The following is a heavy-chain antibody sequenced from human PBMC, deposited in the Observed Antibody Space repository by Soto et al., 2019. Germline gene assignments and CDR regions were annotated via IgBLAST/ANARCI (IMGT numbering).Heavy chain of an antibody. CDR3: ATPSSVMTASGIVY. D-gene: IGHD6-13*01. CDR1: GGSISSTTYY. J-gene: IGHJ4*02. V-gene: IGHV4-39*01. Sequence: PSETLSLTCTISGGSISSTTYYWGWVRQSPGKGLEWIGNISYSGSTYYNPSLKSRVSLSVDTSKSQFSLTLNFVTAADTAVYYCATPSSVMTASGIVYWGQGTLVTVSS. CDR2: ISYSGST.